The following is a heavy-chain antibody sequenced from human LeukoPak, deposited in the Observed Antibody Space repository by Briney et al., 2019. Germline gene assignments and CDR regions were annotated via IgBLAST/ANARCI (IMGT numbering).Heavy chain of an antibody. CDR2: INPSGGST. V-gene: IGHV1-46*01. CDR3: ARDRGGSSSTSCYNYYYYYYGMDV. D-gene: IGHD2-2*02. Sequence: ASVKVSCKASGYTFTSYYMQWVRQAPGQGLEWMGIINPSGGSTSYAQKFQGRVTMTRDTSTSTVYMELSSLRSEDTAVYYCARDRGGSSSTSCYNYYYYYYGMDVWGQGTPVTVSS. J-gene: IGHJ6*02. CDR1: GYTFTSYY.